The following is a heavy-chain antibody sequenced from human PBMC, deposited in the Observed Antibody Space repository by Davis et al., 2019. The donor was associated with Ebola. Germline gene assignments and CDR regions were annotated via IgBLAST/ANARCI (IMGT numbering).Heavy chain of an antibody. Sequence: SETLSLTCTVSGGSISSYYWSWIRRPPGKGLEWIGYIYYSGSTNYNPSLKSRVTISVDTSKNQFSLKLSSVTAADTAVYYCAKDLEFSVGSGSPHGMDVWGKGTTVTVSS. V-gene: IGHV4-59*01. CDR1: GGSISSYY. J-gene: IGHJ6*04. CDR2: IYYSGST. CDR3: AKDLEFSVGSGSPHGMDV. D-gene: IGHD6-19*01.